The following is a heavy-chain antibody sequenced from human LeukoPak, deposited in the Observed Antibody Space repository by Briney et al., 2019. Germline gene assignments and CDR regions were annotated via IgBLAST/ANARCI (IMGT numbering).Heavy chain of an antibody. V-gene: IGHV4-59*10. CDR1: GGSFSGYY. J-gene: IGHJ6*03. CDR2: IYTSGST. Sequence: PSETLSLTCAVYGGSFSGYYWSWIRQPAGKGLEWIGRIYTSGSTNYNPSLKSRVTISVDTSKNQFSLKLSSVTAADTAVYYCARGVGATRGYYYYYMDVWGKGTTVTISS. D-gene: IGHD1-26*01. CDR3: ARGVGATRGYYYYYMDV.